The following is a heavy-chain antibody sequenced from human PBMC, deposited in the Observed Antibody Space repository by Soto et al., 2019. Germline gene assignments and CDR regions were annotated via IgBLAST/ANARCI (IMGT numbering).Heavy chain of an antibody. CDR3: ARDKSRYSSGWHNRHFDC. Sequence: QVQLVESGGGVVQPGRSLRLSCAASGFTFSSYAMHWVRQAPGKGLEWVAVMSYDGSNKSYAYSVKGRFTISRDNSKIPLYLQMNSLGAEHTAVYYCARDKSRYSSGWHNRHFDCWGQGNLVTVSS. D-gene: IGHD6-19*01. J-gene: IGHJ4*02. CDR2: MSYDGSNK. V-gene: IGHV3-30-3*01. CDR1: GFTFSSYA.